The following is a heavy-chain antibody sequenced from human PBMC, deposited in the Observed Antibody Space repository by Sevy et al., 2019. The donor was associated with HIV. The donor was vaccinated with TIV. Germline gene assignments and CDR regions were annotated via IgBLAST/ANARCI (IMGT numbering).Heavy chain of an antibody. J-gene: IGHJ4*02. CDR1: GFTFSKYS. CDR2: FSFGCGKI. Sequence: GGSLRLSCAASGFTFSKYSMSWIRQTPGKGLEWVSTFSFGCGKINYADSVKGRFTISRDDSRNTFYLQMNSLGAEDTAIYYGAREGCTKPHDYWGQGTVVTVSS. D-gene: IGHD2-8*01. CDR3: AREGCTKPHDY. V-gene: IGHV3-23*01.